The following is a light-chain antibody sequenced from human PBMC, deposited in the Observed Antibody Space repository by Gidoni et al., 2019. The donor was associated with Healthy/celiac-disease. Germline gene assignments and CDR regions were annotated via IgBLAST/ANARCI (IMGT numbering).Light chain of an antibody. CDR3: QQYGSPPFT. CDR2: GAS. CDR1: QSVSSRS. Sequence: EIVLTQSPGTLSLSPGARATLSCRASQSVSSRSLAWYQQKPGQAPRLLIYGASSRATGIQDRFSGSGSGTDFTLTISRLEPEDFAVYYCQQYGSPPFTFGPGTKVDIK. J-gene: IGKJ3*01. V-gene: IGKV3-20*01.